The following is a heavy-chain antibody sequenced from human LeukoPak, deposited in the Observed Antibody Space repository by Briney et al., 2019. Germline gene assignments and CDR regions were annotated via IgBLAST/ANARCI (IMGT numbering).Heavy chain of an antibody. V-gene: IGHV3-23*01. J-gene: IGHJ3*02. CDR2: MSHSGGST. Sequence: SGGSLRLSCAASGFIFSNYAMTWVRQAPGRGLEWVSIMSHSGGSTYYADSVKGRFTISRDNSKNTVYLQMNSLRAEDTAVYYCARVVYGLSYYDSSGYYYVDAFDIWGQGTMVTVSS. D-gene: IGHD3-22*01. CDR1: GFIFSNYA. CDR3: ARVVYGLSYYDSSGYYYVDAFDI.